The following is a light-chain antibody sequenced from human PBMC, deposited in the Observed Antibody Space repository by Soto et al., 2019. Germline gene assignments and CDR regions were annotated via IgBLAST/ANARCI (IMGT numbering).Light chain of an antibody. Sequence: DIQMTQSPSSLSASVGDRVTITCRASHSIYHNLNWYLQKSGKAPNVLIYAASSLQSGVPSRFSGSGSGTDFTLTISSLQPEDIGTYYCQQSYSTPYTFGQGTKLEIK. V-gene: IGKV1-39*01. CDR2: AAS. CDR3: QQSYSTPYT. J-gene: IGKJ2*01. CDR1: HSIYHN.